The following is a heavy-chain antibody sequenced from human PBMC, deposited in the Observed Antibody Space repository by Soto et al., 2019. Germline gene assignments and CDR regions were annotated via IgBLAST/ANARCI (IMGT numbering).Heavy chain of an antibody. CDR1: GFTFSSYA. Sequence: PGGSLRLSCAASGFTFSSYAMHWVRQAPGKGLEWVAAISYDGSNKYYADSVKGRFTISRDNSKNTLYLQMNSLRAEDTAVYYCARDSSNYFDYWGQGTLVTVSS. CDR3: ARDSSNYFDY. V-gene: IGHV3-30-3*01. CDR2: ISYDGSNK. D-gene: IGHD6-13*01. J-gene: IGHJ4*02.